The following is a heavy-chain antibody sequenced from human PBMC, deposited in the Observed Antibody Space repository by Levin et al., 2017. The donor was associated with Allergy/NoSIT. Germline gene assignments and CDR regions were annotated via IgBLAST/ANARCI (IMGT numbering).Heavy chain of an antibody. V-gene: IGHV3-23*01. CDR1: GFTFSSYA. Sequence: PGGSLRLSCAASGFTFSSYAMSWVRQAPGKGLEWVSAISGSGGSTYYADSVKGRFTISRDNSKNTLYLQMNSLRAEDTAVYYCAKGGAINSEDQWLVLGYWGQGTLVTVSS. D-gene: IGHD6-19*01. CDR3: AKGGAINSEDQWLVLGY. CDR2: ISGSGGST. J-gene: IGHJ4*02.